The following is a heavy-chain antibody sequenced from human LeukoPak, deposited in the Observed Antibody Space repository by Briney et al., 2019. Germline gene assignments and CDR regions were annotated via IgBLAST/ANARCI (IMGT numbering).Heavy chain of an antibody. CDR3: ARTPIYYFDNSGYYN. CDR2: VYSSGST. D-gene: IGHD3-22*01. J-gene: IGHJ4*02. V-gene: IGHV4-4*07. Sequence: SETLSLTCTVSGGSINNYYWSWVRQPAGKGLEWIGLVYSSGSTSYNPSLKSRVTMSVDTSKKQFSLRLSSVTAADTAVYYCARTPIYYFDNSGYYNWGQGTLVTVSS. CDR1: GGSINNYY.